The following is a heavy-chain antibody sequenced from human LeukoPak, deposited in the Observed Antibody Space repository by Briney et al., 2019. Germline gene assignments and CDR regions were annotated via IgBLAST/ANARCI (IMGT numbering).Heavy chain of an antibody. Sequence: ASVKVSCKASGYTFTSYDINWVRQATGQGLEWMGWMNLNSGNTGYAQKFQGRVTMTRNTSISTAYMELSSLRSEDTAVYYCARAGVPAANRPVKRNYYYYYMDVWGKGTTVTVSS. J-gene: IGHJ6*03. D-gene: IGHD2-2*01. CDR1: GYTFTSYD. V-gene: IGHV1-8*01. CDR3: ARAGVPAANRPVKRNYYYYYMDV. CDR2: MNLNSGNT.